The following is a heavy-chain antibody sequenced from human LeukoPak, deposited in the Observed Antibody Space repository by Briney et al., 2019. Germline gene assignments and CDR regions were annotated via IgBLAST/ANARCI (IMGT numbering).Heavy chain of an antibody. D-gene: IGHD3-10*02. J-gene: IGHJ4*02. CDR2: MEPSDSYT. CDR3: ARTVRGVHFDS. CDR1: GYSFTSYW. V-gene: IGHV5-10-1*01. Sequence: GESLKTPCQGSGYSFTSYWISRVRQVPGKGPEWMGRMEPSDSYTNYRPSFQGHVTISTDKSISTAYLQWSSLKASDTAIYYCARTVRGVHFDSWGEGTLVTVSS.